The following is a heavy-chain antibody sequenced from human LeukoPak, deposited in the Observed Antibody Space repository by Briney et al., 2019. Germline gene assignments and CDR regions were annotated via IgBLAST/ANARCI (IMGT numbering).Heavy chain of an antibody. CDR2: IKQDGSEK. Sequence: GGCLRLSCAASGFTFSSYWMSWVRQAPGKGLEWVANIKQDGSEKYYVDSVKGRFTISRDNAKNSLYLQMNSLRAEDTAVYYCARVYSGYDPPFDYWGQGTLVTVSS. D-gene: IGHD5-12*01. CDR3: ARVYSGYDPPFDY. V-gene: IGHV3-7*01. CDR1: GFTFSSYW. J-gene: IGHJ4*02.